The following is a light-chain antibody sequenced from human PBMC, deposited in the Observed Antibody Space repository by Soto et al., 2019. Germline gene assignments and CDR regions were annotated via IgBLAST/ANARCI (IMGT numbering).Light chain of an antibody. CDR1: QSVSSRY. CDR3: HQYASSRT. V-gene: IGKV3-20*01. Sequence: EIVLTQSPVTLSLSPGERATLSCRASQSVSSRYFAWYQQKPGQAPRLLIYAASSRAAGIPDRFSGSGSATDFSLTISRLEPEDFAVYYCHQYASSRTFGPGTKVE. J-gene: IGKJ1*01. CDR2: AAS.